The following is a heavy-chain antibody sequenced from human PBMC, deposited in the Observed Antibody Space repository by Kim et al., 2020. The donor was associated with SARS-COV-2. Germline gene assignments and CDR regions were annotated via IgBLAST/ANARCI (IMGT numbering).Heavy chain of an antibody. V-gene: IGHV3-30*07. CDR3: ARARFYDFWSVLDY. Sequence: AAAVKGRFTTARDNSKNTLYLQMTSLGAEDTAVYYCARARFYDFWSVLDYWGQGTLVTVSS. J-gene: IGHJ4*02. D-gene: IGHD3-3*01.